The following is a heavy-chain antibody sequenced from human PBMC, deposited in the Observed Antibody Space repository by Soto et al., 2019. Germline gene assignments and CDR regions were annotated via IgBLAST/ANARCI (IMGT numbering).Heavy chain of an antibody. CDR1: GFSVTTRGVG. CDR2: ISWDDDK. D-gene: IGHD7-27*01. CDR3: ARLGSRHLPQGFDI. J-gene: IGHJ3*02. Sequence: QITLKESGPTLVKPTQTLTLTCSFSGFSVTTRGVGVGWIRQPPGKALECLALISWDDDKRYSPSLESRRTIIKDTSQNQVVLTMTNMDPVDTATYYCARLGSRHLPQGFDIWGQGTMVTVSS. V-gene: IGHV2-5*02.